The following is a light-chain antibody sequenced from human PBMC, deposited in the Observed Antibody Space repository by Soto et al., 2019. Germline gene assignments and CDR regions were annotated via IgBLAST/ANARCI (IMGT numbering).Light chain of an antibody. Sequence: QSVLTQPPSVSAAPGQKVTISCSGISSNIGNNYVSWYQQLPGTAPKLLIYDNIKRPSGIPDRFSGSKSGTSATLGITGLQTGDEADYYCGTWDSSLSAGVFGGGTKLTVL. CDR1: SSNIGNNY. CDR3: GTWDSSLSAGV. V-gene: IGLV1-51*01. J-gene: IGLJ2*01. CDR2: DNI.